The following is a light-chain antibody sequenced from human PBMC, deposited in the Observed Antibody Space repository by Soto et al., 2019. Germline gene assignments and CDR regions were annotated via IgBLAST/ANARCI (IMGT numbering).Light chain of an antibody. V-gene: IGLV3-21*01. CDR1: NIGSKS. Sequence: SYELTQPPSVSVAPGKTASVACGGSNIGSKSVHGYQKKSGQAPVLVMYYDSDRPPGIPGRFSGSNSGNTATLTISRVEAGDEADYYCQVWDISSGHVVFGGGTKLTVL. J-gene: IGLJ3*02. CDR2: YDS. CDR3: QVWDISSGHVV.